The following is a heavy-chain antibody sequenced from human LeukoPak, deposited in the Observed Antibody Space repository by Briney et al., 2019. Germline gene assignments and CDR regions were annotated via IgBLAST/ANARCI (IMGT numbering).Heavy chain of an antibody. J-gene: IGHJ4*02. V-gene: IGHV3-9*01. CDR3: ARDRDFWSGLTALDY. Sequence: GRSLRLSCAASGFTFDDYAMHWVRQAPGKGLEWVSGISWNSGSIGYADSVKGRFTISRDNAKNSLYLQMNSLRAEDTAVYYCARDRDFWSGLTALDYWGQGTLVTVSS. D-gene: IGHD3-3*01. CDR1: GFTFDDYA. CDR2: ISWNSGSI.